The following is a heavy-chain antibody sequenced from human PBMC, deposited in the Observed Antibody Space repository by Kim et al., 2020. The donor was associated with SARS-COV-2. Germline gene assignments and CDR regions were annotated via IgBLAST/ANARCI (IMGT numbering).Heavy chain of an antibody. J-gene: IGHJ4*02. Sequence: ASVKVSCKASGYTFTSYYMHWVRQAPGQGLEWMGIINPSGGSTSYAQKFQGRVTMTRDTSTSTVYMELSSLRSEDTAVYYCARSRGEAGIAVAGTGGDFDYWGQGTLVTVSS. CDR2: INPSGGST. CDR3: ARSRGEAGIAVAGTGGDFDY. V-gene: IGHV1-46*01. CDR1: GYTFTSYY. D-gene: IGHD6-19*01.